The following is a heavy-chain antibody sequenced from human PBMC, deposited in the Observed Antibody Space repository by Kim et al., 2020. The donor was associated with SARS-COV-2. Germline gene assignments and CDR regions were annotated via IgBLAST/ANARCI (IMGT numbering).Heavy chain of an antibody. CDR3: TTGTDFRAVAAGAEFDY. Sequence: GGSLRLSCAASGFTFSNAWMSWVRQAPGKGLEWVGRIKSKTDGGTTEYAAPVQCRFTSSRDDPKNTLYLQMNSLKTEDTAVYYCTTGTDFRAVAAGAEFDYWGQGALVTVSS. V-gene: IGHV3-15*01. CDR2: IKSKTDGGTT. CDR1: GFTFSNAW. J-gene: IGHJ4*02. D-gene: IGHD6-19*01.